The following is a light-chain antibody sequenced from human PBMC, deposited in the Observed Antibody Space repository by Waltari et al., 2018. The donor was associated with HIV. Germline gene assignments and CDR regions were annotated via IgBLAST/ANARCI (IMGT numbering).Light chain of an antibody. J-gene: IGLJ3*02. CDR1: TRNIGFYSL. V-gene: IGLV2-14*01. Sequence: QSALTQPASVSGSPGQSLTISCTGTTRNIGFYSLVSWYRQYPGKAPQLIIYGVTSRPSGVSSRFSGSKSGNTASLTISGLHVDDEADYYCSSYTSGDTVLFGGGTKLTVL. CDR2: GVT. CDR3: SSYTSGDTVL.